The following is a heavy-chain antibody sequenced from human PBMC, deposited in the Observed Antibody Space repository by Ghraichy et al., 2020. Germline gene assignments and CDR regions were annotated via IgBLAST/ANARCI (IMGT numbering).Heavy chain of an antibody. Sequence: ESLNISCTVSGGSISTTSYHWGWVRQPPRKGLEWIGSIFYSGNTYYSPSLQSRVTISVDTSKNRFSLTLSSMTAADTAVYFCTREAAGAADYWGQGTLVTVSS. CDR3: TREAAGAADY. D-gene: IGHD6-25*01. CDR2: IFYSGNT. V-gene: IGHV4-39*02. J-gene: IGHJ4*02. CDR1: GGSISTTSYH.